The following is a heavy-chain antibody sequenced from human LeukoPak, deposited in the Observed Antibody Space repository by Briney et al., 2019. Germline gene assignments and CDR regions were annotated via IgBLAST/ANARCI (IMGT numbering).Heavy chain of an antibody. CDR1: GYSISSGYY. CDR2: IYHSGST. J-gene: IGHJ5*02. V-gene: IGHV4-38-2*02. D-gene: IGHD2-15*01. CDR3: ASSGSRYVDWFDP. Sequence: SETLSLTCTVSGYSISSGYYWGWIRQPPGKGLEWIGSIYHSGSTYYNPSLKSRVTISVDTSKNQFSLKLSSVTAADTAVYYCASSGSRYVDWFDPWGQGTLVTVSS.